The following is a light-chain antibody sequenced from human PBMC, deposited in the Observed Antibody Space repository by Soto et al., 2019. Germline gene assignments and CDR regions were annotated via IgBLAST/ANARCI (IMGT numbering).Light chain of an antibody. CDR1: RSVTSSF. V-gene: IGKV3-20*01. CDR3: HQYGSSPLT. J-gene: IGKJ3*01. CDR2: GAS. Sequence: EIVLTQSPGTLSLSPGERAILTCRASRSVTSSFVAWYQQRPGQAPRLLIYGASTRASGIPDRFSGSGSGTDFTLTISRLAPEDFAVYYCHQYGSSPLTFGPGTKVDIK.